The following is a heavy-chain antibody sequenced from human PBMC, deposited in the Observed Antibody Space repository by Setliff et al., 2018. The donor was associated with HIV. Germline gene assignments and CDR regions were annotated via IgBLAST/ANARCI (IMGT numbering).Heavy chain of an antibody. J-gene: IGHJ2*01. V-gene: IGHV3-13*01. Sequence: GGSLRLSCAASGFTFSTYDMHWVCQPTGKGLEWVSVIGAAGGTSYRNSVKGQFIVSRENAKNSLYLQMNNLRAGDTAVYYCVRELGRPGSWYFDLWGRGTLVTVSS. CDR3: VRELGRPGSWYFDL. D-gene: IGHD7-27*01. CDR2: IGAAGGT. CDR1: GFTFSTYD.